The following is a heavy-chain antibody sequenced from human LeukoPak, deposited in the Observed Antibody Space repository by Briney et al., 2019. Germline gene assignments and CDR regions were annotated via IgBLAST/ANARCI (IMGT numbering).Heavy chain of an antibody. V-gene: IGHV4-30-4*01. D-gene: IGHD2/OR15-2a*01. CDR2: IYYSGST. CDR3: ARDRFLVTFDI. CDR1: GGSISSGDYY. J-gene: IGHJ3*02. Sequence: SETLSLTCTVSGGSISSGDYYWSWLRQPPGKGLEWIGYIYYSGSTYYNPSLKSRVTISVDTSKNQFSLKLSSVTAADTAVYYCARDRFLVTFDIWGQGTMVTVSS.